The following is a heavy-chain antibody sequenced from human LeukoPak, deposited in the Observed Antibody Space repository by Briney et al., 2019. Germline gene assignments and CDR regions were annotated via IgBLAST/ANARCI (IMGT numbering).Heavy chain of an antibody. Sequence: GESLKISCKGSGCSFTSYWIGWVRQMPGKGLEWVGRIDPSDSYTNYSPSFQGHVTISADKSISTAYLQWSSLKASDTAMYYCARHPYGDYVELLGDWFDPWGQGTLVTVSS. J-gene: IGHJ5*02. V-gene: IGHV5-10-1*01. CDR1: GCSFTSYW. CDR3: ARHPYGDYVELLGDWFDP. D-gene: IGHD4-17*01. CDR2: IDPSDSYT.